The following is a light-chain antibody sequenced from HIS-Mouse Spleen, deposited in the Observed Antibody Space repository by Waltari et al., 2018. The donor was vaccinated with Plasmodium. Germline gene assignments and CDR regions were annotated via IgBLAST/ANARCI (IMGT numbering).Light chain of an antibody. Sequence: DIQMTQSPSSLSASVGDRVTITCRASQSISSYLNWYQQKPGKAPKLLIYAASRLQSGVPSRFSGSGSGTDFTLTISSLQPEDFVTYYCQQSYSTPPTFGGGTKVEIK. CDR3: QQSYSTPPT. J-gene: IGKJ4*01. CDR1: QSISSY. V-gene: IGKV1-39*01. CDR2: AAS.